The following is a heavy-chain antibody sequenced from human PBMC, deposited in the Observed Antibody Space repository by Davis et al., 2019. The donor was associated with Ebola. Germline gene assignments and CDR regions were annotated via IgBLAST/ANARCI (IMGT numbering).Heavy chain of an antibody. J-gene: IGHJ6*02. Sequence: GGSLRLSCAASGFTFDDYAMHWVRQAPGKGLEWVSGISWNSGSIGYADSVKGRFTISRDNAKNSLYLQMNSLRDEDTAVYYCARDIVLVPAANYYYYGMDVWGQGTTVTVSS. CDR1: GFTFDDYA. CDR2: ISWNSGSI. V-gene: IGHV3-9*01. D-gene: IGHD2-2*01. CDR3: ARDIVLVPAANYYYYGMDV.